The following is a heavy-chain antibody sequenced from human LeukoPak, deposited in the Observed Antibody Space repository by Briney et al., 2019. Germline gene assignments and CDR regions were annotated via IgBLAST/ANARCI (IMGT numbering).Heavy chain of an antibody. Sequence: TGGSLRLSCAASGFTFSSYSMSWIRQAPGKGLEWVSYISSSGSTIYYADSVKGRFTISRDNAKNSLYLQMNSLRAEDTAVYYCARDYLLVVPAANYYYYYYMDVWGKGTTVTVSS. J-gene: IGHJ6*03. CDR3: ARDYLLVVPAANYYYYYYMDV. CDR1: GFTFSSYS. CDR2: ISSSGSTI. D-gene: IGHD2-2*01. V-gene: IGHV3-48*04.